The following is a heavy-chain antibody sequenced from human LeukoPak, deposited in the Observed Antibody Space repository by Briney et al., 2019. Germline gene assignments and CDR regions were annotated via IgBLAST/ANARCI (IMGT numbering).Heavy chain of an antibody. Sequence: SETLSLTCAVYVGSFSGYYWSWIRQPPGKGLEWIGEINHSGSTNYNPSLKSRVTISVDTSKNQFSLKLSSVTAADTAVYYCARGVRTMIGESSSGTFDYWGQGTLVTVSS. D-gene: IGHD3-22*01. V-gene: IGHV4-34*01. J-gene: IGHJ4*02. CDR3: ARGVRTMIGESSSGTFDY. CDR1: VGSFSGYY. CDR2: INHSGST.